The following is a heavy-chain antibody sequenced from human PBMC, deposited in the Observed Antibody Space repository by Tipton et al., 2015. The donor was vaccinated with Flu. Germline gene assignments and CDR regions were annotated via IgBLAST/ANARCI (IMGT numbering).Heavy chain of an antibody. D-gene: IGHD3-16*01. CDR3: ARIIDGGGADWCDP. CDR2: IYHSGRT. Sequence: TLSLTCAVFGDSISDDNWWSWVRRPPGKGLEWIGEIYHSGRTNYNPSLRSRVSISVDKSTNQFSLRLSSVTAADTAVYYCARIIDGGGADWCDPWGQGTLVTVSS. V-gene: IGHV4-4*02. J-gene: IGHJ5*02. CDR1: GDSISDDNW.